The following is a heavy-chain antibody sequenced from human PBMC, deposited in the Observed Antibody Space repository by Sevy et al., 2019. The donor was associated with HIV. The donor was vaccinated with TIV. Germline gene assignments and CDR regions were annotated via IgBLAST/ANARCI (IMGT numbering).Heavy chain of an antibody. V-gene: IGHV3-64D*06. CDR3: VKDPDYDFWRGDYGMDV. D-gene: IGHD3-3*01. J-gene: IGHJ6*02. Sequence: GGSLRLSCSASGFTFRNYAMNWVRQAPGKGLKYVSAISSDGGGTYYADSVRGRFTISRDNCKNTLYLQMRSLRVEDTAVYYCVKDPDYDFWRGDYGMDVWGQGTTVTVSS. CDR1: GFTFRNYA. CDR2: ISSDGGGT.